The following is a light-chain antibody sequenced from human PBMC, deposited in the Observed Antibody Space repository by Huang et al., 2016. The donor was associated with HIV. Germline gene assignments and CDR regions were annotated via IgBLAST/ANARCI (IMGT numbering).Light chain of an antibody. J-gene: IGKJ4*01. V-gene: IGKV2-28*01. CDR3: MQALQRLT. CDR1: QSLLHSNGFNY. CDR2: LGS. Sequence: DIVMTQSPLSLPVTPGEPASISCRSSQSLLHSNGFNYLDWYLQKPGQSPQLLIYLGSNRASGVPDRCSGSGSGTDFTLKISRVEAEDVGVYYCMQALQRLTFGGGTKVEIK.